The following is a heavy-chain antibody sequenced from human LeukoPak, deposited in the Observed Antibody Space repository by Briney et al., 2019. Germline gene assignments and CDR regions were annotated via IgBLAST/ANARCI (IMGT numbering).Heavy chain of an antibody. D-gene: IGHD4-23*01. V-gene: IGHV3-74*01. Sequence: GGSLRLSCAASGFTFSGFWMHWVRHPPGKGLVWVSRISTDGTTTTYADSVKGRFTISRDNAKNMVYLQMNSLRVEDTAVYYCVRGVGGNDCWGQGTLVTVSS. CDR1: GFTFSGFW. CDR2: ISTDGTTT. CDR3: VRGVGGNDC. J-gene: IGHJ4*02.